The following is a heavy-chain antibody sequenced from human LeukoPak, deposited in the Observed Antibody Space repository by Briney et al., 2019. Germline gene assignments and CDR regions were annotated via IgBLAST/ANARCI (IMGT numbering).Heavy chain of an antibody. CDR3: ARDYGDYNFDY. Sequence: GGSLRLSCAASGFTLSSYWMHWVRQAPGKGLVWVSCISSDGSDTSYADSVKGRFTISRDNAKNTLYLQMNSLRAEDTAVYYCARDYGDYNFDYWGQGTLVTVSS. J-gene: IGHJ4*02. V-gene: IGHV3-74*01. D-gene: IGHD4-17*01. CDR2: ISSDGSDT. CDR1: GFTLSSYW.